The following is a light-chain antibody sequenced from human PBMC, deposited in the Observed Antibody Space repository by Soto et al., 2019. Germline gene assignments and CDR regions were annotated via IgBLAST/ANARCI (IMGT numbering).Light chain of an antibody. CDR1: QSVSSN. J-gene: IGKJ2*02. CDR2: GAS. V-gene: IGKV3-15*01. Sequence: EIVMTQSPATLSVSPGERATLSYRASQSVSSNLAWYQQKPGQAPRLLIYGASTRATGIPARFSGSGSGTEFTLTISSLQSEDFAVYYCQQYNNWPPEGTFGQGTKLEIK. CDR3: QQYNNWPPEGT.